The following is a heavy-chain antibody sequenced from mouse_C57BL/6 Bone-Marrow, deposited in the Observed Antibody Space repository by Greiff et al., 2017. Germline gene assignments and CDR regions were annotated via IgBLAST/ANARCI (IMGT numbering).Heavy chain of an antibody. CDR2: IYPGDGYT. V-gene: IGHV1-82*01. D-gene: IGHD2-14*01. J-gene: IGHJ2*01. CDR3: ARKGRRYVYFDY. CDR1: GYAFSSSW. Sequence: VQLQQSGPELVKPGASVKISCKASGYAFSSSWMNWVKQRPGKGLEWIGRIYPGDGYTNYNGKFKGKATLTADKSSSTAYMQLSSLTSEDSAVDFCARKGRRYVYFDYGGQGTTLTVSS.